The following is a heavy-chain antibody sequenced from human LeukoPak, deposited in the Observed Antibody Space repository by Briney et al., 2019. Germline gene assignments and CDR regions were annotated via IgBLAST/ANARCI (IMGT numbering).Heavy chain of an antibody. CDR2: INHSGST. CDR3: ARGRIRGYSYGYLDY. CDR1: GGSFSGYY. D-gene: IGHD5-18*01. Sequence: PSETLSLTCAVYGGSFSGYYWSWIRQPPGKGLEWIGEINHSGSTNYNPSLKSRVTITVDTSKNQFSLKLSSVTAADTAVYYCARGRIRGYSYGYLDYWGQGTLVTVSS. V-gene: IGHV4-34*01. J-gene: IGHJ4*02.